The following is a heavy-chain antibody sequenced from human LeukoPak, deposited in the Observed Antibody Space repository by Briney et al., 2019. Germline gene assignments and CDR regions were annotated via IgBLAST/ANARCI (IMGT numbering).Heavy chain of an antibody. Sequence: GGSLRLSCAASGFTFSTSWMSWVRQAPGKGLEWVANIKQDGSEKYYTDSVKGRFSISRDNAKNALYLQMNSLRVEDTAVYYCGRSGRTFDYWGQGTLVTVSS. V-gene: IGHV3-7*01. CDR1: GFTFSTSW. CDR3: GRSGRTFDY. J-gene: IGHJ4*02. CDR2: IKQDGSEK. D-gene: IGHD1-26*01.